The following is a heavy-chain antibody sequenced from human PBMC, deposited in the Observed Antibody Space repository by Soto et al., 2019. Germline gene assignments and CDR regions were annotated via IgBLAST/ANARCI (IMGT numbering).Heavy chain of an antibody. D-gene: IGHD3-10*02. CDR2: TIPVFNAP. V-gene: IGHV1-69*06. CDR3: ARGVFCSGNHYTGGSAFDI. J-gene: IGHJ3*02. CDR1: GGTLSDHG. Sequence: QVQLEQSGAEVKKPGSSVKVSCKASGGTLSDHGVAWLRQAPGQGLEWMGVTIPVFNAPKYAPKLQGRVTIAADKSTTVAYMEWSSLICEERALDYCARGVFCSGNHYTGGSAFDIWGQGTRVIVSS.